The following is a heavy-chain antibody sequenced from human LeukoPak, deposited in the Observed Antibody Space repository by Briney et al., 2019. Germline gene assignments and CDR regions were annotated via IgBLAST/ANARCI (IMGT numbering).Heavy chain of an antibody. CDR3: ARGPSSNWGDFDY. Sequence: PGGSLRLSCAASGFTFSSYWMHWVRQAPGKGLVWVSRINGGGSSTNYADSVKGRFTISGDNAKNTLYLQMISLRGEDTAVYYCARGPSSNWGDFDYWGQGTLVIASS. V-gene: IGHV3-74*01. D-gene: IGHD7-27*01. CDR2: INGGGSST. J-gene: IGHJ4*02. CDR1: GFTFSSYW.